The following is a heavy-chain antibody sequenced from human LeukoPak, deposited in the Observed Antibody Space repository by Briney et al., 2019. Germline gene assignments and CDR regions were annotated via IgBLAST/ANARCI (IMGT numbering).Heavy chain of an antibody. CDR3: ARDGTIFGVVILRPLDY. J-gene: IGHJ4*02. D-gene: IGHD3-3*01. CDR1: GYTFTGYY. Sequence: ASVKVSCKASGYTFTGYYMHWVRQAPGQGLEWMGWINPNSGGTNYAQKFQGRVTMTRDTSISTAYMELSRLRSDDTAVYYCARDGTIFGVVILRPLDYWGQGTLVPVSS. CDR2: INPNSGGT. V-gene: IGHV1-2*02.